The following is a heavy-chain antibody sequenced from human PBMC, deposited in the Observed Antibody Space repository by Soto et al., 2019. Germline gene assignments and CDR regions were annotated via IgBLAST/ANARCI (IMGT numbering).Heavy chain of an antibody. Sequence: FLTCAVYGGSFSGYYWSWIRQPPGKGLEWIGEINHSGSTNYNPSLKSRVTISVDTSKNQFSLKLSSVTAADTAVYYCATLLAAAGTDYFDYWGQGTLVTVSS. CDR2: INHSGST. CDR1: GGSFSGYY. J-gene: IGHJ4*02. CDR3: ATLLAAAGTDYFDY. V-gene: IGHV4-34*01. D-gene: IGHD6-13*01.